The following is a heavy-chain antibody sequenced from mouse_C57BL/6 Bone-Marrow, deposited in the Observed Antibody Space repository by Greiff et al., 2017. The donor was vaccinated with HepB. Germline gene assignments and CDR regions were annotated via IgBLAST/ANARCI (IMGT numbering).Heavy chain of an antibody. V-gene: IGHV5-6*02. CDR1: GFTFSSYG. J-gene: IGHJ4*01. CDR3: ARRSYYYGSSPYAMDY. CDR2: ISSGGSYT. D-gene: IGHD1-1*01. Sequence: EVKVMESGGDLVKPGGSLKLSCAASGFTFSSYGMSWVRQTPDKRLEWVATISSGGSYTYYPDSVKGRFTISRDNAKNTLYLQMSSLKSEDTAMYYCARRSYYYGSSPYAMDYWGQGTSVTVSS.